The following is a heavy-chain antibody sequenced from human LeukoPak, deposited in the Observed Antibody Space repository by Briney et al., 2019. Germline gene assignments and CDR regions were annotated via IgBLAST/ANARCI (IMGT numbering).Heavy chain of an antibody. CDR3: ARQGLYYYDSSGPDAFDI. V-gene: IGHV4-38-2*01. Sequence: SETLSLTCVVSGYSISSGYYWGWIRQPPGKGLEWIGSIYHSGSTYYNPSLKSRVTISVDTSKNQFSLKLSSVTAADTAVYYCARQGLYYYDSSGPDAFDIWGQGTMVTVSS. D-gene: IGHD3-22*01. CDR1: GYSISSGYY. J-gene: IGHJ3*02. CDR2: IYHSGST.